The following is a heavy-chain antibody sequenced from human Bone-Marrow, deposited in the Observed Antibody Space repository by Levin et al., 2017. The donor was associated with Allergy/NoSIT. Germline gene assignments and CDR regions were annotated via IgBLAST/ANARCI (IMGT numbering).Heavy chain of an antibody. Sequence: KISCKTSEDTFNIYGISWVRRAPGRGLEWVGGIIPLSGSTTYSQKFRDRVTITADVSSNTVYMQLNSLKSEDTADYYCARLRSRGSGSPYYFDYWGQGTLVTVSS. J-gene: IGHJ4*02. CDR2: IIPLSGST. CDR1: EDTFNIYG. V-gene: IGHV1-69*01. D-gene: IGHD3-10*01. CDR3: ARLRSRGSGSPYYFDY.